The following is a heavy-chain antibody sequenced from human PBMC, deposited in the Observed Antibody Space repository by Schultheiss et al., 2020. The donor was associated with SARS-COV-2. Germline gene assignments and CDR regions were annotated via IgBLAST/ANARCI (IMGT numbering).Heavy chain of an antibody. V-gene: IGHV4-4*07. D-gene: IGHD6-6*01. CDR1: GGSINSYH. J-gene: IGHJ4*02. CDR3: ARARLTRRIDS. Sequence: SETLSLTCTVSGGSINSYHWSWIRQPAGKGLEWIGGIFTSGSTNNNPSLKSRVTVSVDTSKNQFSLKLSSVTAADTAVYYCARARLTRRIDSWGQGTLVTVSS. CDR2: IFTSGST.